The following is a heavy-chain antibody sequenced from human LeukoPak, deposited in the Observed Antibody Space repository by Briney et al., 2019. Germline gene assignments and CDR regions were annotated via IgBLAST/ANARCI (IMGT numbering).Heavy chain of an antibody. V-gene: IGHV1-2*02. J-gene: IGHJ3*02. D-gene: IGHD2-2*01. CDR2: INPNSGGT. CDR1: GYTFTSYD. CDR3: AREPYCSSTSCPSDAFDI. Sequence: GASVKVSCKASGYTFTSYDINWVRQATGQGLEWMGWINPNSGGTNYAQKFQGRVTMTRDTSISTAYMELSRLRSDDTAVYYCAREPYCSSTSCPSDAFDIWGQGTMVTVSS.